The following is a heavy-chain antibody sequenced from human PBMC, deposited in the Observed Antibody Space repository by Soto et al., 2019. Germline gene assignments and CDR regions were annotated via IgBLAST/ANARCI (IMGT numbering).Heavy chain of an antibody. J-gene: IGHJ6*02. CDR2: ISSEGDTI. V-gene: IGHV3-9*01. CDR3: TKGGYNLIYYFGMAV. CDR1: GFTFHEYA. D-gene: IGHD5-12*01. Sequence: EVQLIESGGGWAQPGTSLRVSCAASGFTFHEYAMHWVRQAPGKGLEWVSGISSEGDTIAYADSVQGRFTVFRDNAQNSLYLQMKSLRAEDTALYYCTKGGYNLIYYFGMAVWGQGTTVTVSS.